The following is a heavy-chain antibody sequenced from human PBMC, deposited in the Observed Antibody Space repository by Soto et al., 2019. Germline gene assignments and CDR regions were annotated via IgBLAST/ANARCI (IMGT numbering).Heavy chain of an antibody. V-gene: IGHV4-39*01. D-gene: IGHD3-3*02. J-gene: IGHJ5*02. Sequence: SETLFLTCTVSGDSIISSDFYWGWVRQPPGKGLVWIGSIFYLGSSYYNPSLKSRVTMSVDTSKNQFSLRLRSVTAADTALYFCARHSLALRKNNWFDPWGQGIMVTVS. CDR2: IFYLGSS. CDR1: GDSIISSDFY. CDR3: ARHSLALRKNNWFDP.